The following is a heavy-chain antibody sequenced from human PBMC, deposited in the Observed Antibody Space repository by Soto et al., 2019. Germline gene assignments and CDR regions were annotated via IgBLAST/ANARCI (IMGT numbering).Heavy chain of an antibody. D-gene: IGHD6-19*01. Sequence: QVQLVESGGGVVQPGRSLRLSCAASGFTFSSYGMHWVRQAPGKGLEWVAVISYDGSNKYYADSVKGRFTISRDNSKNTLYLQMNSLRAEDTAVYYCAKDGRGWYHDDYWGQGTLVTVSS. J-gene: IGHJ4*02. CDR1: GFTFSSYG. CDR2: ISYDGSNK. V-gene: IGHV3-30*18. CDR3: AKDGRGWYHDDY.